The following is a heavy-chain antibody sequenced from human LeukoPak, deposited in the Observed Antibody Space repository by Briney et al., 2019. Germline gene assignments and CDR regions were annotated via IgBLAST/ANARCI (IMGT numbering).Heavy chain of an antibody. Sequence: HAGGSLRLSCAASGFTFSGSAIHWVRQAPGEGLEWVAVISRDGSGTYYADSVKGRFTISRDNANNSLYLQMNSLRVEDTAVYYCARSPARGWFDPWGQGTLVTVSS. CDR3: ARSPARGWFDP. V-gene: IGHV3-30*04. D-gene: IGHD2-2*01. J-gene: IGHJ5*02. CDR1: GFTFSGSA. CDR2: ISRDGSGT.